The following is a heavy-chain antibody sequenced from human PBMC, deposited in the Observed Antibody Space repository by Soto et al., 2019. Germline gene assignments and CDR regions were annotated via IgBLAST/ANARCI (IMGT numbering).Heavy chain of an antibody. CDR3: ARPGGYYYYGMDV. Sequence: GESLKISCKGSGYSFTSYWIGWVRQMPGKGLEWMGIIYPGDADTRYNPSFQGQVTISAAKSISTAYLQWSSLKASDTSMYYCARPGGYYYYGMDVWGQGTTVTVSS. V-gene: IGHV5-51*01. J-gene: IGHJ6*02. CDR1: GYSFTSYW. CDR2: IYPGDADT. D-gene: IGHD3-10*01.